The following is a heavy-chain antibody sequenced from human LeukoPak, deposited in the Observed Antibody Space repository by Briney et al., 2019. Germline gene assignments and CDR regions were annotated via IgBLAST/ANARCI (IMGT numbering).Heavy chain of an antibody. CDR2: INHSGST. CDR1: GGSFSGYY. D-gene: IGHD3-10*01. CDR3: ARLWFGELLYGPWFDP. Sequence: SETLSLTCAVYGGSFSGYYWSWIRQPPGKGLEWIGEINHSGSTNYNPSLKSRVAISVDTSKNQFSLKLSSVTAADTAVYYCARLWFGELLYGPWFDPWGQGTLVTVSS. V-gene: IGHV4-34*01. J-gene: IGHJ5*02.